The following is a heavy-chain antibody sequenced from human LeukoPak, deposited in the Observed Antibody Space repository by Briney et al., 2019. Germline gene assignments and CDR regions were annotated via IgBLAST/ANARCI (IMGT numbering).Heavy chain of an antibody. CDR3: SRGQGSRSSWAFDY. CDR1: GDSISGYS. CDR2: IHYSGST. Sequence: PSETLSLTCSVSGDSISGYSWSWIRQPPGMGLEWIGYIHYSGSTTYNPSLKSRVTISVDPSKHQFSLSLSSVTAAETAVYYCSRGQGSRSSWAFDYWGQGTLVTVSS. V-gene: IGHV4-59*01. J-gene: IGHJ4*02. D-gene: IGHD1-26*01.